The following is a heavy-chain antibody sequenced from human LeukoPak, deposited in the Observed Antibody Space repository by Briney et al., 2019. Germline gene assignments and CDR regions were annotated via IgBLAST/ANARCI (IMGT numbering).Heavy chain of an antibody. CDR3: ARESYDSSGYHSGYYMDV. Sequence: GGSLRLSCAASGFTFSSYSMNWVRQAPGKGLEWVSYISSSSSTIYYADSVKGRFTISRDNAKSSLYLQMNSLRAEDTAVYYCARESYDSSGYHSGYYMDVWGKGTTVTVSS. J-gene: IGHJ6*03. CDR2: ISSSSSTI. D-gene: IGHD3-22*01. V-gene: IGHV3-48*04. CDR1: GFTFSSYS.